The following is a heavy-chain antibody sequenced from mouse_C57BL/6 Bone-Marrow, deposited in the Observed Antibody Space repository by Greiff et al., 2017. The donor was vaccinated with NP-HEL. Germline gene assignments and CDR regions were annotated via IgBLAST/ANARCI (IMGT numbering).Heavy chain of an antibody. D-gene: IGHD2-2*01. CDR3: ATMVTTRMAY. CDR2: IDPSDSYT. J-gene: IGHJ3*01. Sequence: VQLQQPGAELVMPGASVKLSCKASGYTFTSYWMHWVKQRPGQGLEWIGAIDPSDSYTNYNQKFKGKSTLTVDKSYSTAYMQLSSLTSEVSEVYYCATMVTTRMAYWDQGTLVTVSA. CDR1: GYTFTSYW. V-gene: IGHV1-69*01.